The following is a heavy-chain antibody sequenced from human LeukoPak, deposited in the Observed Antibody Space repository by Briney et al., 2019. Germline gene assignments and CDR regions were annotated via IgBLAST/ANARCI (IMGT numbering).Heavy chain of an antibody. CDR2: FSGSCIST. V-gene: IGHV3-23*01. CDR3: AKDGSSSWSPSFFDY. D-gene: IGHD6-13*01. Sequence: PGGSLRLSCAASGFTFSCYAMSWFRQAPGKGLEWVSAFSGSCISTYYADSVKGRFTISRYNSKNTLYLQMNSLRAEDTALYYCAKDGSSSWSPSFFDYWGQGTLVTVSS. J-gene: IGHJ4*02. CDR1: GFTFSCYA.